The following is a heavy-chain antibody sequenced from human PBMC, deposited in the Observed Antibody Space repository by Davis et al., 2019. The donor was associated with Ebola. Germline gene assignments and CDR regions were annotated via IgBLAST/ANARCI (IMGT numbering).Heavy chain of an antibody. J-gene: IGHJ4*02. CDR3: ARDERGPRVGATRPFDY. V-gene: IGHV3-48*02. D-gene: IGHD1-26*01. Sequence: GGSLRLSCAASGFTFSSYSMNWVRQAPGKGLEWVSYISNSSSTIYYADSVKGRFTISRDNAKNSLYLQMNSLRDEDTAVYYCARDERGPRVGATRPFDYWGQGTLVTVSS. CDR1: GFTFSSYS. CDR2: ISNSSSTI.